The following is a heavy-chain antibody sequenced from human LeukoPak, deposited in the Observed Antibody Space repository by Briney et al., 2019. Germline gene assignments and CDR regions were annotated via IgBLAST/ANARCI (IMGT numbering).Heavy chain of an antibody. D-gene: IGHD3-16*02. CDR3: ARGPRDYVWGSYRSGAFDI. J-gene: IGHJ3*02. CDR1: GGSFSGYY. V-gene: IGHV4-34*01. CDR2: INHSGST. Sequence: SETLSLTCAVYGGSFSGYYWSWIRQPPGKGLEWIGEINHSGSTNYNPSLKSRVTISVDTSKNQLSLKLSSVTAADTAVYYCARGPRDYVWGSYRSGAFDIWGQGTMVTVSS.